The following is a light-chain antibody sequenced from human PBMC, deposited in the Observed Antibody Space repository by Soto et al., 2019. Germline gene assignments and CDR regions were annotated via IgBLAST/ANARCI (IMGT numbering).Light chain of an antibody. CDR1: SSNIGAGYNY. V-gene: IGLV2-14*01. J-gene: IGLJ1*01. CDR3: SSYTSSSTLYV. Sequence: QSVLTQPPSVSGAPGQRVTISCTGSSSNIGAGYNYVSWYQQHPGKAPKLMIYDVSNRPSGVSNRFSGSKSGNTASLTISGLQAEDEADYYCSSYTSSSTLYVFGTGTKVTVL. CDR2: DVS.